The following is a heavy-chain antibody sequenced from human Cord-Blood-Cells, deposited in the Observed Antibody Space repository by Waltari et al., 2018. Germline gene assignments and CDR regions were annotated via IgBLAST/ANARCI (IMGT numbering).Heavy chain of an antibody. CDR1: GYPFTSYA. Sequence: QVQLVQSGAEVKKPGASVKVSCKASGYPFTSYAMHWVRQAPGQRLEWMGWINAGNGNTKYSQKFQGRVTITRDTSASTAYMELSSLRSEDTAVYYCAREKQQLVAYFDYWGQGTLVTVSS. CDR2: INAGNGNT. J-gene: IGHJ4*02. D-gene: IGHD6-13*01. CDR3: AREKQQLVAYFDY. V-gene: IGHV1-3*01.